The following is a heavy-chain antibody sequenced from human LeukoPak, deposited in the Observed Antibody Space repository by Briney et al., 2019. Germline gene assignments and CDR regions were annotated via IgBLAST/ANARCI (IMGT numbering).Heavy chain of an antibody. CDR2: IIPIFGTA. Sequence: SVKVSCKASGGTFSSYAISWVRQAPGQGLEWMGGIIPIFGTANYAQKFQGRVTITADESTSTAYMELSSLRSEDTAVYYCARSVVDILTGYVPNLYYYYGMDVWGKGTTVTVFS. V-gene: IGHV1-69*13. CDR1: GGTFSSYA. J-gene: IGHJ6*04. CDR3: ARSVVDILTGYVPNLYYYYGMDV. D-gene: IGHD3-9*01.